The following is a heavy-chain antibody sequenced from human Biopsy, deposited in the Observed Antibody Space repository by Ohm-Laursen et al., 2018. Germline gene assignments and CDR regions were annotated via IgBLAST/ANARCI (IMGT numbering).Heavy chain of an antibody. J-gene: IGHJ4*02. CDR1: TGTFNSYG. CDR2: IIPILRTT. CDR3: AREAIGYQLPCDD. V-gene: IGHV1-69*11. Sequence: PVKVSCKAPTGTFNSYGIIWVRQAPGQGLEWMGRIIPILRTTAYAQTFLGRVTITADSPTSTVDMELTSLTSDDTAAYFCAREAIGYQLPCDDWGQGTLVTVSS. D-gene: IGHD2-2*01.